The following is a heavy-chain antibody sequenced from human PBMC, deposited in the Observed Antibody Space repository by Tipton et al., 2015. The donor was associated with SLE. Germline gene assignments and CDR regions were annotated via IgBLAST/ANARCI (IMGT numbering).Heavy chain of an antibody. D-gene: IGHD1-26*01. Sequence: SLRLSCAASGFTFSTYAMSWVRQPPGKGLVWVSRINSDGSSTSYADSVKGRFTISRDNAKNILYLQMNSLRVEDTAVYYCVRDLWDPGDHWGQGTLVTVSS. J-gene: IGHJ4*02. CDR1: GFTFSTYA. CDR2: INSDGSST. CDR3: VRDLWDPGDH. V-gene: IGHV3-74*01.